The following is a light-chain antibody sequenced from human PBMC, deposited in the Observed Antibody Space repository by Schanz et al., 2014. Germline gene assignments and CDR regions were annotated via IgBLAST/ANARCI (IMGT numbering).Light chain of an antibody. Sequence: EIVLTQSPGTLSLSPGERATLSCRASQTVASDYLAWYQHIPGQAPRLLIYGASSRPTGIPDRFSGSGSGTDFTLTITRLEPEDSAVYYCQQYGSSPETFGQGTKLEIK. CDR1: QTVASDY. CDR2: GAS. J-gene: IGKJ2*01. V-gene: IGKV3-20*01. CDR3: QQYGSSPET.